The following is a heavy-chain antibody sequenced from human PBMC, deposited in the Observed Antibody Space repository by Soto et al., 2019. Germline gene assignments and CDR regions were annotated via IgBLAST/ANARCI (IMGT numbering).Heavy chain of an antibody. J-gene: IGHJ4*02. D-gene: IGHD6-6*01. CDR3: ARGWARAARSGEPLGY. CDR2: IYHSGST. V-gene: IGHV4-30-2*01. CDR1: GGSISSGGYS. Sequence: TLSLTCAVSGGSISSGGYSWSLIRQPPGKGLEWIGYIYHSGSTYYNPSLKSRVTISVDRSKNQFSLKLSSVTAADTAVYYCARGWARAARSGEPLGYWGQGTLVTVSS.